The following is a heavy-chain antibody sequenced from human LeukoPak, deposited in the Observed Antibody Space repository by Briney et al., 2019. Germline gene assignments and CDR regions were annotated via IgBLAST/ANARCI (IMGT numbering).Heavy chain of an antibody. V-gene: IGHV3-11*04. CDR3: ARAINGALDI. Sequence: PGGSLRLSCAASGFTFSDYYMSWIRQAPGKGLEWVSYISSSGSARYYADSVKGRFTISRDNAKNLLYLQVNSLRAEDSAVYYCARAINGALDIWGQGTMVTVSS. CDR2: ISSSGSAR. CDR1: GFTFSDYY. D-gene: IGHD2-2*01. J-gene: IGHJ3*02.